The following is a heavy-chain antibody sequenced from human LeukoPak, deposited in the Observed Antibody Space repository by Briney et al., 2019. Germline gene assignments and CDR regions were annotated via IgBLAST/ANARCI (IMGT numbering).Heavy chain of an antibody. CDR3: TTRYFDWLEYYYYYGMDV. CDR2: IKSKTDGGTT. V-gene: IGHV3-15*01. J-gene: IGHJ6*02. CDR1: GFTFSNAW. D-gene: IGHD3-9*01. Sequence: GGSLRLSCAASGFTFSNAWMSWVRQAPGKGLEWVGRIKSKTDGGTTDNAAPVKGRFTISRDDSKNTLYLQMNSLKTEDTAVYYCTTRYFDWLEYYYYYGMDVWGQGTTVTVSS.